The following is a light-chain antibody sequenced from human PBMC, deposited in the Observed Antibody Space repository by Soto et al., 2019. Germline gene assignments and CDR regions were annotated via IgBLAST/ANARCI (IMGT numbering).Light chain of an antibody. CDR3: QNFGGTTFT. J-gene: IGKJ5*01. CDR1: QYINTR. CDR2: QNS. V-gene: IGKV3-20*01. Sequence: EIVLTQSPATLSSFPGDRVTLSCRASQYINTRLAWYQHRPGQAPRIFIYQNSIRAAGIPDRLSGSGSGTHLNLTISRLEPGDFAVYYCQNFGGTTFTCGQGTRLEIK.